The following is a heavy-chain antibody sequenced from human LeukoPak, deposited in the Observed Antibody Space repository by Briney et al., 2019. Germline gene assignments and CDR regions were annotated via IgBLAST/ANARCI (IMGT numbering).Heavy chain of an antibody. Sequence: GGSLRLSCAASGFTFRSYGMSWVRQAPGKGLEWVSGMSGSGVNTDYADSVKGRFTISRDNSKNTLYLQMNSLRAEDTAVYYCAKSGLNRFDYWGQGTLVTVSS. D-gene: IGHD2-15*01. V-gene: IGHV3-23*01. CDR3: AKSGLNRFDY. J-gene: IGHJ4*02. CDR1: GFTFRSYG. CDR2: MSGSGVNT.